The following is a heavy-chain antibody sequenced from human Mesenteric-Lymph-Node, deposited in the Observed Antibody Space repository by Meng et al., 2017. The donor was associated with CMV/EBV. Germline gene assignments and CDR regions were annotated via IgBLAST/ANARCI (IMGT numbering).Heavy chain of an antibody. CDR2: IYHYGTT. D-gene: IGHD2-21*02. V-gene: IGHV4-39*07. CDR3: ARAIGKISGLTVIKEVFNI. CDR1: GGSISVSTFY. J-gene: IGHJ3*02. Sequence: GSLRLSCNVSGGSISVSTFYWGWVRQPPGKRLEWIGSIYHYGTTFYNPSLKSRVTISIDTSRNQFSLNLSSVTAADTAVYYCARAIGKISGLTVIKEVFNIWGQGIMVTVSS.